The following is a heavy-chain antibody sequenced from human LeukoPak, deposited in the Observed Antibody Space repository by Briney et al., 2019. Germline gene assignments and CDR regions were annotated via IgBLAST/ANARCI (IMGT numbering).Heavy chain of an antibody. V-gene: IGHV4-34*01. D-gene: IGHD5-18*01. CDR3: ARGLSGCSYSWAIPYNWFDP. CDR2: INHSGST. CDR1: GGSFSGYQ. Sequence: KPSETLSLTCAVYGGSFSGYQWSWLRQPPGKRLEWIGKINHSGSTIYDPSLKSRVTISVDTSKNQFSLKLSSVTAADTAVYYCARGLSGCSYSWAIPYNWFDPWGQGTLVTVSS. J-gene: IGHJ5*02.